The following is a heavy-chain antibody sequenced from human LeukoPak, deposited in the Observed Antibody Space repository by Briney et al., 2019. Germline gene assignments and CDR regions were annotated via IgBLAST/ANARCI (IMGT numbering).Heavy chain of an antibody. V-gene: IGHV3-53*01. CDR3: ARETSGSYYNY. CDR2: IYSGGST. D-gene: IGHD1-26*01. CDR1: GFTVSSNY. J-gene: IGHJ4*02. Sequence: GGPLRLSCAASGFTVSSNYMSWVRQAPGKGLEWVSVIYSGGSTYYADSVKGRFTISRDNSKNTLYLQMNSLRAEDTAVYYCARETSGSYYNYWGQGTLVTVSS.